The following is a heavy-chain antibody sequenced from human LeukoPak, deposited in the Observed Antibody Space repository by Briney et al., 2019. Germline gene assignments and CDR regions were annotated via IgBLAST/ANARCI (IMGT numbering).Heavy chain of an antibody. J-gene: IGHJ4*02. D-gene: IGHD3-10*01. V-gene: IGHV4-39*01. CDR2: IYYSGNT. CDR3: ARHPALDYYGSGSAFDY. CDR1: GVSISSSNSY. Sequence: SETLSLTCTVSGVSISSSNSYWGWIRQPPGKGLEWIGSIYYSGNTYYNASLKSQVSISIDTSKNQFSLRLTSVTAADTAVYYCARHPALDYYGSGSAFDYWGQGTLVTVSS.